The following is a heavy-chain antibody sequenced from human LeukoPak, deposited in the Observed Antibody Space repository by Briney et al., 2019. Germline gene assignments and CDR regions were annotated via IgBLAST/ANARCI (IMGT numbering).Heavy chain of an antibody. CDR3: ARDLWGDYGDYASPLDY. CDR2: ISAYDGNT. Sequence: ASVKVSCKASGYTFTGYYMHWVRQAPGQGLEWMGWISAYDGNTNYAQKFQGRVTITADKSTSTAYMELSSLRSEDTAVYYCARDLWGDYGDYASPLDYWGQGTLVTVSS. D-gene: IGHD4-17*01. CDR1: GYTFTGYY. J-gene: IGHJ4*02. V-gene: IGHV1-18*04.